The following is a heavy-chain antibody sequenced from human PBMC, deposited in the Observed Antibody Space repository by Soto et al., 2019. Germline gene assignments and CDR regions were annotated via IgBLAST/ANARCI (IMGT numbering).Heavy chain of an antibody. V-gene: IGHV4-4*02. CDR3: ARGRYSSSCYGYYGMDV. D-gene: IGHD6-13*01. CDR2: IYHSGST. CDR1: GGSISSSNW. Sequence: LSLTCAVSGGSISSSNWWSWVRQPPGKGLEWLGEIYHSGSTNYNPFLKSRVTISVDKSKNQFSLKLSSVTAADTAVYYCARGRYSSSCYGYYGMDVWGQGTTVTVCS. J-gene: IGHJ6*02.